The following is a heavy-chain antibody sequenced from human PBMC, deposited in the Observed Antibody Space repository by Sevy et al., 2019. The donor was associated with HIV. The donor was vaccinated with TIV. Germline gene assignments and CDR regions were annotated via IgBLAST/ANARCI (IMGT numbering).Heavy chain of an antibody. V-gene: IGHV3-49*03. CDR1: GFTFGDYP. J-gene: IGHJ4*02. CDR2: IRSEPDGGTA. Sequence: GGSLRLSCTSSGFTFGDYPMSWFRQAPGKGLEWISFIRSEPDGGTAEYAVSVRGRFTISRDDSKGIAYLQMNGLKTDDTAVYYCASDGYLENLYLVADYYFDYWGQGTLVTVSS. CDR3: ASDGYLENLYLVADYYFDY. D-gene: IGHD3-22*01.